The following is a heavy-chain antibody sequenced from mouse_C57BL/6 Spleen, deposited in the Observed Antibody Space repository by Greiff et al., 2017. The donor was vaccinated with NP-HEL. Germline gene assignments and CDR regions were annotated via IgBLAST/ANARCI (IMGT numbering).Heavy chain of an antibody. CDR3: AREYYGSSYDYAMDY. Sequence: VQLQQSGAELVKPGASVKISCKASGYAFSSYWMNWVTQRPGKGLEWIGQIYPGDGDTNSNGKFKGKATLTADKSSSTAYMQLSSLTSEESAVYYCAREYYGSSYDYAMDYWGQGTSVTVSS. V-gene: IGHV1-80*01. J-gene: IGHJ4*01. D-gene: IGHD1-1*01. CDR1: GYAFSSYW. CDR2: IYPGDGDT.